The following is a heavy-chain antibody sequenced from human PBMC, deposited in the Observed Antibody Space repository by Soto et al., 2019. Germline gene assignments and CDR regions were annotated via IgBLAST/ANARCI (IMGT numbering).Heavy chain of an antibody. D-gene: IGHD3-22*01. V-gene: IGHV4-31*03. CDR2: IYSTEST. J-gene: IGHJ4*02. CDR3: ARSDSSGKTRYYFDH. Sequence: QVQLQESGPGLVKPSQTLSLTCTVSGGSISSGSYYWTWIRQHPGKGLEWIGYIYSTESTNYNPSLKSRVTICVDMSASQFSVRLSSGAGGGTAVYYCARSDSSGKTRYYFDHWGQGTLVTVSS. CDR1: GGSISSGSYY.